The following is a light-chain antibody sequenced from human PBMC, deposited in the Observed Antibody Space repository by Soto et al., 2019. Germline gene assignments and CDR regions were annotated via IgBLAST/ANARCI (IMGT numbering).Light chain of an antibody. CDR1: QSINNY. CDR2: DAS. V-gene: IGKV1-5*01. Sequence: DIQMTQSPSTLSASVGDRVTISYRASQSINNYLAWYKQKPGRAPEFLIYDASNLDSGVPSRFSGSGSGTEFSLTISNLQPDDCATYYCQQYENYWTFGQGTKVDI. CDR3: QQYENYWT. J-gene: IGKJ1*01.